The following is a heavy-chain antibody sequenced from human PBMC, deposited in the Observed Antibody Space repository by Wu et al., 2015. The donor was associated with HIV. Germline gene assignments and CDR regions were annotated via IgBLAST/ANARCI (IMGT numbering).Heavy chain of an antibody. CDR3: ARDGDYSTIYWYSYL. CDR2: INPKSGGT. J-gene: IGHJ2*01. D-gene: IGHD4-11*01. CDR1: GYTFTGHY. V-gene: IGHV1-2*02. Sequence: QVQLVQSGAEVKKPGASVKVSCKASGYTFTGHYMHWVRQAPGQGLEWMGWINPKSGGTNYAQKFQGRVTMTRDTSISTAYMELSRLRSDDTAVYYCARDGDYSTIYWYSYLWG.